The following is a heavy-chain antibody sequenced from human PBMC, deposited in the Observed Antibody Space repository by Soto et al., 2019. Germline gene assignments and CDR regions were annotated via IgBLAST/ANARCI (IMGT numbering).Heavy chain of an antibody. CDR3: ARGGIRGVSWNWFET. CDR2: TFNYAGRL. J-gene: IGHJ5*02. Sequence: GGSLRLSCAVSGFALSSYSIAWVRQAPGKGLEWVSFTFNYAGRLYYADSVKGRFAISRENAKNSLHLQMNSLRAGDTAVYYCARGGIRGVSWNWFETWGQGTLVTVSS. CDR1: GFALSSYS. D-gene: IGHD3-10*01. V-gene: IGHV3-21*01.